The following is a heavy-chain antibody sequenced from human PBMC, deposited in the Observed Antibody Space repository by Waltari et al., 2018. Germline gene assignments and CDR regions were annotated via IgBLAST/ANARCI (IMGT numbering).Heavy chain of an antibody. CDR2: MNPNSGNT. Sequence: QVQLVQSGAEVKKPGASVKVSCKASGYTFPSYDINWVRQANGQGLEWMGWMNPNSGNTGYAQKFQGRVTMTRNTSISTAYMELSSLRSEDTAVYYCARATRDCSGGSCYRYYFDYWGQGTLVTVSS. J-gene: IGHJ4*02. CDR3: ARATRDCSGGSCYRYYFDY. CDR1: GYTFPSYD. V-gene: IGHV1-8*01. D-gene: IGHD2-15*01.